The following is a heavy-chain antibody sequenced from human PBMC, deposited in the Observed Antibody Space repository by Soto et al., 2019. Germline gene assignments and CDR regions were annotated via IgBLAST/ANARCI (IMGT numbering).Heavy chain of an antibody. CDR1: GFTFSDYY. V-gene: IGHV3-11*01. Sequence: QVQLVESGGGLVKPGGSLRLSCEASGFTFSDYYMAWIRQAPGKGLEWVSYISTSDGTIYYADSVKGRFTISRDNSKTSLFLQMNSLGAEDKAVFYCARLNDFGPLRGHFDVWGQGTMVTVSS. CDR2: ISTSDGTI. D-gene: IGHD1-1*01. CDR3: ARLNDFGPLRGHFDV. J-gene: IGHJ3*01.